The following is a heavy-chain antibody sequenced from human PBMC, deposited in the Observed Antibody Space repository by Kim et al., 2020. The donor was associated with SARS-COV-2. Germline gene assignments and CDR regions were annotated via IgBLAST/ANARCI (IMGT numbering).Heavy chain of an antibody. CDR1: GFTFSSYA. Sequence: GGSLRLSCSASGFTFSSYAMHWVRQAPGKGLEYVSAISSNGGSTYYADSVKGRFTISRDNSKNTLYLQMSSLRAEDTAVYYCVKWGGSGCSSTSCSIYGMDVWGQGTTVTVSS. D-gene: IGHD2-2*01. J-gene: IGHJ6*02. CDR3: VKWGGSGCSSTSCSIYGMDV. CDR2: ISSNGGST. V-gene: IGHV3-64D*06.